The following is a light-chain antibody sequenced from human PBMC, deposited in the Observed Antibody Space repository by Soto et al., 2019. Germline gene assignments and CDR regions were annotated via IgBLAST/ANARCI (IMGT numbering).Light chain of an antibody. J-gene: IGLJ2*01. CDR2: YDA. CDR3: QVWDTSSDHVV. CDR1: NIGSKS. V-gene: IGLV3-21*04. Sequence: SYELTQPPSVSVAPGQTASIPCGGNNIGSKSVPWYQQTVGQAPGLVINYDAGRPSGIPERCSGSNSGDTATLTISGVEAGDEADYYCQVWDTSSDHVVFGGGTKLTVL.